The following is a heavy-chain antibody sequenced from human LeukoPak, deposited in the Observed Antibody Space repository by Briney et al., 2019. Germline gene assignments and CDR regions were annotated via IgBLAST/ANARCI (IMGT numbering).Heavy chain of an antibody. CDR2: ISSSSSYI. Sequence: PGGSLRLSCAASGFTFCSYSMNWVRQAPGKGLEWVSSISSSSSYIYYADSLKGRFTISRDNAKNSLYLEMNSLRAEDTAVYYCARTFFGVAAYFVHWGRETLVTVSS. J-gene: IGHJ4*02. CDR1: GFTFCSYS. D-gene: IGHD3-3*01. CDR3: ARTFFGVAAYFVH. V-gene: IGHV3-21*01.